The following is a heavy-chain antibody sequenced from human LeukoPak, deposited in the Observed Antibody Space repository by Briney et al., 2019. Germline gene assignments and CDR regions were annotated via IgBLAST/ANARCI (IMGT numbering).Heavy chain of an antibody. CDR2: IWYDGSNK. D-gene: IGHD5-18*01. CDR3: ARVGGGRGYGYFDY. J-gene: IGHJ4*02. V-gene: IGHV3-33*01. Sequence: PGGSLRLSCAASGFTFSSYGMHWVRQAPGKGLEWVAVIWYDGSNKFYADSVKGRFTISRDNSKNTLYLQMNSLRAEDTAVYYCARVGGGRGYGYFDYWGQGTLVTVSS. CDR1: GFTFSSYG.